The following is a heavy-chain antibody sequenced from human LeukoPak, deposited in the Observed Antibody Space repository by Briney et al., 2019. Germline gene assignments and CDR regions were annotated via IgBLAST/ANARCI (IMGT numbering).Heavy chain of an antibody. Sequence: SETLSLTCAVYGESFSGYYWSWTRQPPGKGLEWIGEINHSGTTNYNPSLKSRVTISVDTSKNQFSLNLNSVTAADTAVYYCARAGSFYYDTGGYYPFDYWGQGTLVTVSS. J-gene: IGHJ4*02. V-gene: IGHV4-34*01. CDR1: GESFSGYY. D-gene: IGHD3-22*01. CDR3: ARAGSFYYDTGGYYPFDY. CDR2: INHSGTT.